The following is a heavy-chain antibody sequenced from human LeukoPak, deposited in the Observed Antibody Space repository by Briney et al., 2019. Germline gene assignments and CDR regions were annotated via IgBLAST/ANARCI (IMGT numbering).Heavy chain of an antibody. V-gene: IGHV3-30-3*01. CDR1: GFTFSSYA. J-gene: IGHJ6*02. CDR2: ISYDGSNK. Sequence: GGSLRLSCAASGFTFSSYAMHWVRQAPGEGLEWVAVISYDGSNKYYADSVKGRFTISRDNSKNTLYLQMNSLRAEDTAVYYCAREKPDYDFWSGFQNTRLLYGMDVWGQGTTVTVSS. CDR3: AREKPDYDFWSGFQNTRLLYGMDV. D-gene: IGHD3-3*01.